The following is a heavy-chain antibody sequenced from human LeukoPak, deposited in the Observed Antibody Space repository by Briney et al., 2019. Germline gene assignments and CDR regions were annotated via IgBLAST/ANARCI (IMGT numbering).Heavy chain of an antibody. CDR1: GGTFSSYA. CDR2: IIPIFGTA. D-gene: IGHD3-16*02. V-gene: IGHV1-69*13. Sequence: ASVKVSCKASGGTFSSYAISWVRQAPGQGLEWMGGIIPIFGTANYAQKFQGRVTITADESTSTAYMELSSLRPEDTAVYYCARGARLGELSSLDAFDIWGQGTMVTVSS. CDR3: ARGARLGELSSLDAFDI. J-gene: IGHJ3*02.